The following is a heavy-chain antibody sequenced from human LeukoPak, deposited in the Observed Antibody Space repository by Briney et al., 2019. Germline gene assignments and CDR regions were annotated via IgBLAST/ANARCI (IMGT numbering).Heavy chain of an antibody. CDR3: AKDIGTGWDLDY. V-gene: IGHV3-43*02. D-gene: IGHD1-26*01. CDR2: IRGDANTR. J-gene: IGHJ4*02. Sequence: PGGSLRLSCAASGFIFDNYAMHWVRQAPGKGPEWLSHIRGDANTRYYGDSMKGRITISRDNSKNSLYLHMNSLRTEDTALYYCAKDIGTGWDLDYWGQGTLVTVSS. CDR1: GFIFDNYA.